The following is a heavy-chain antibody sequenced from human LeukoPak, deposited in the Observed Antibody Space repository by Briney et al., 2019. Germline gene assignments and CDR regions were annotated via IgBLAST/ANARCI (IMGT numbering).Heavy chain of an antibody. CDR1: GGSINSSSYY. V-gene: IGHV4-39*07. CDR3: ARLGYDYVWGSFRYYFDY. J-gene: IGHJ4*02. CDR2: IYYSGNT. Sequence: SETLSLTCTVSGGSINSSSYYWGWIRQPPGKGLEWIGSIYYSGNTYYNPSLKSRVTISVDTSKNQFSLKLSSVTAADTAVYYCARLGYDYVWGSFRYYFDYWGQGTLVTVSS. D-gene: IGHD3-16*02.